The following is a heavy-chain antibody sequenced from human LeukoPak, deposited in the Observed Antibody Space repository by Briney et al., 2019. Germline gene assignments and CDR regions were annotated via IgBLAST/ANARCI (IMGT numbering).Heavy chain of an antibody. V-gene: IGHV1-69*04. Sequence: ASVEVSCKASGGTFSSYAISWVRQAPGQGLEWMGRIIPILGIANYAQKFQGRVTITADKSTSTAYMELSSLRSEDTAVYYCARGGDTAMVLKYFDYWGQGTLVTVSS. D-gene: IGHD5-18*01. CDR3: ARGGDTAMVLKYFDY. CDR1: GGTFSSYA. J-gene: IGHJ4*02. CDR2: IIPILGIA.